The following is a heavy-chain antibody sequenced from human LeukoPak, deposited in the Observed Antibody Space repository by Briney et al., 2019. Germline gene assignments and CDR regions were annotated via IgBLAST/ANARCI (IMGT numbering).Heavy chain of an antibody. V-gene: IGHV1-46*01. D-gene: IGHD6-25*01. CDR1: GYIFASYY. Sequence: ASVKVSCKASGYIFASYYIHWVRQAPGQGLEWMGIINPSGGSTGYAQKFQGRVTMTRDTSTSTVYMELNSLRSDDTAVYHCARALPHVRSGYYYYYMDVWGKGTTVTISS. CDR3: ARALPHVRSGYYYYYMDV. CDR2: INPSGGST. J-gene: IGHJ6*03.